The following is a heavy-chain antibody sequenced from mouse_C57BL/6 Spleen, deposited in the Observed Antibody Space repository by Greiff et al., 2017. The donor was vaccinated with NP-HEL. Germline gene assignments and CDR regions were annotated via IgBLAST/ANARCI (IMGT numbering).Heavy chain of an antibody. CDR1: GFSLTSYG. V-gene: IGHV2-6-1*01. J-gene: IGHJ2*01. CDR3: ARHEGNGYHYFDY. CDR2: IWSDGST. Sequence: QVQLKESGPGLVAPSQSLSITCTVSGFSLTSYGVHWVRQPPGKGLEWLVVIWSDGSTTYNSALKSRLSISKDNSKSQVFLKMNSLQTDDTAMYYCARHEGNGYHYFDYWGQGTTLTVSS. D-gene: IGHD2-2*01.